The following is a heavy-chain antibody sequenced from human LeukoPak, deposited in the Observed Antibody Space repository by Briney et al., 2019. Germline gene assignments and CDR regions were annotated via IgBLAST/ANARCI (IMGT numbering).Heavy chain of an antibody. Sequence: PGGSLRLSCAASGFTFSSYWMHWVRQAPGKGLVWVSRINSDGSSTSYADSVKGRFTISRDNAKNTLYLQMNSLRAEDTAVYYCAREGGYSYEYYFDYWGQGTLVTVSS. CDR3: AREGGYSYEYYFDY. J-gene: IGHJ4*02. CDR2: INSDGSST. D-gene: IGHD5-18*01. V-gene: IGHV3-74*01. CDR1: GFTFSSYW.